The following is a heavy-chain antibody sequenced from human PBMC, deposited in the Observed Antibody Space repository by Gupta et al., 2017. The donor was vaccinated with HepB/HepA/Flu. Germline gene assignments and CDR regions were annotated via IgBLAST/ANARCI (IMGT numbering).Heavy chain of an antibody. CDR2: INHSGST. D-gene: IGHD6-19*01. Sequence: QVQLQQWGAGLLKPSETLSLTCAVDGGSFSGYYWRGIRQPPGKGLEWIGEINHSGSTNYNPSLKSLVTISVDTSKNQFSLKLSSVTAADTAVYYCARGLSVAGTGVGFDPWGQGTLVTVSS. J-gene: IGHJ5*02. CDR1: GGSFSGYY. V-gene: IGHV4-34*01. CDR3: ARGLSVAGTGVGFDP.